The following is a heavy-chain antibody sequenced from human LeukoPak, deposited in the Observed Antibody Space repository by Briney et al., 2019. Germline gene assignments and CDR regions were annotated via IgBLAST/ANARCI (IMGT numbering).Heavy chain of an antibody. Sequence: GGSLRLSCAASGFTVSSNYMSWVRQAPGKGLEWVSVIYSGGSTYYADSVKGRFTISRDNSKNTLYLQMNSLRAEDTAVYYCARGLLGYYFDYRGQGTLVTVSS. V-gene: IGHV3-66*01. CDR1: GFTVSSNY. CDR3: ARGLLGYYFDY. J-gene: IGHJ4*02. CDR2: IYSGGST. D-gene: IGHD2-15*01.